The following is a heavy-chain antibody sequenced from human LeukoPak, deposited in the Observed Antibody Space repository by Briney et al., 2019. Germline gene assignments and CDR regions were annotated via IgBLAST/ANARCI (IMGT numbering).Heavy chain of an antibody. J-gene: IGHJ6*04. CDR3: ARGLYYGSGSYYKDYYYYGMDV. D-gene: IGHD3-10*01. CDR2: TYHRSKWYN. CDR1: GDSVSSNSAA. Sequence: SQTLSLTCAISGDSVSSNSAAWNWIRQSPSRGLEWLGRTYHRSKWYNDYAVSVKSRITINPDTSKNQFSLQLNSVTPEDTAVYYCARGLYYGSGSYYKDYYYYGMDVWGKGTTVTVSS. V-gene: IGHV6-1*01.